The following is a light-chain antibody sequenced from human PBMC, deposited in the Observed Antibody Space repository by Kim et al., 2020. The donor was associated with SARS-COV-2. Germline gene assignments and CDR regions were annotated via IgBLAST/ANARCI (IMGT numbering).Light chain of an antibody. CDR3: QAWDSSIVV. V-gene: IGLV3-1*01. CDR2: QDS. J-gene: IGLJ2*01. CDR1: KLGDKY. Sequence: ELTQPPSVSVSPGQTASITCSGDKLGDKYACWYQQKPGQSPVLVIYQDSKRPSGIPERFSGSNSGNTATLTISGTQAMDEADYYCQAWDSSIVVFGGG.